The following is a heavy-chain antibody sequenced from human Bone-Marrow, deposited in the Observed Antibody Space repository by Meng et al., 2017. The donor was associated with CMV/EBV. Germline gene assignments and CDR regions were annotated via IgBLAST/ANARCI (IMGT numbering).Heavy chain of an antibody. D-gene: IGHD2-2*01. Sequence: ASVKVSCKASGYTFTSYGISWVRQAPGQGLEWMGWISAYNGNTNYAQKLQGRVTMTTDTSTSTAYMELRSLRSDDTAVYYCARGRMRYCSRTSCSHYYGMDVWGQGTTVIVSS. CDR2: ISAYNGNT. CDR3: ARGRMRYCSRTSCSHYYGMDV. V-gene: IGHV1-18*01. J-gene: IGHJ6*02. CDR1: GYTFTSYG.